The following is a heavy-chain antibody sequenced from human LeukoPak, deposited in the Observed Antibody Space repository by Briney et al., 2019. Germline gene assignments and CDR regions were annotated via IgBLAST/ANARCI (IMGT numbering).Heavy chain of an antibody. J-gene: IGHJ6*03. CDR3: AKADWDDSSGYSPRDYYYYYMDV. CDR2: IRYDGSNK. D-gene: IGHD3-22*01. Sequence: GGSLRLSCAASGFTFNSYSMNWVRQAPGKGLEWVAFIRYDGSNKYYADSVKGRFTISRDNSKNTLYLQMNSLRAEDTAVYYCAKADWDDSSGYSPRDYYYYYMDVWGKGTTVTISS. V-gene: IGHV3-30*02. CDR1: GFTFNSYS.